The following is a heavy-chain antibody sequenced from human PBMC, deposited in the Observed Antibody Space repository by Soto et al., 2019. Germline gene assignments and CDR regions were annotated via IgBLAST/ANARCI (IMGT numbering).Heavy chain of an antibody. D-gene: IGHD6-6*01. CDR3: AKEKFPQTVLDSSSPWGDS. V-gene: IGHV3-30*18. CDR1: GFTFSAYG. Sequence: QVQLVESGGGVVQPGRSQRLSCTASGFTFSAYGLHWVRQAPGKGLEWVSTISYNGNHRYYADSVKGRFTVSRDDSKKTMYLLMNSLRIDDTGVYFCAKEKFPQTVLDSSSPWGDSWGPGTLVTVFS. J-gene: IGHJ5*01. CDR2: ISYNGNHR.